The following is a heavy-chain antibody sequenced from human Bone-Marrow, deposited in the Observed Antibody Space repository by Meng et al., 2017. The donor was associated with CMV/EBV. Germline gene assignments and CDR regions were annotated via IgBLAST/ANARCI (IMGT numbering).Heavy chain of an antibody. J-gene: IGHJ4*02. CDR3: AKDQVVLSEYSSSAGY. CDR2: INSDGSST. Sequence: GGSLRLSCAASGFTFSSYWMHWVRQAPGKGLVWVSRINSDGSSTSYADSVKGRFTISRDNAKNTLYLQMNSLRAEDTAVYYCAKDQVVLSEYSSSAGYWGQGTLVTVSS. CDR1: GFTFSSYW. V-gene: IGHV3-74*01. D-gene: IGHD6-6*01.